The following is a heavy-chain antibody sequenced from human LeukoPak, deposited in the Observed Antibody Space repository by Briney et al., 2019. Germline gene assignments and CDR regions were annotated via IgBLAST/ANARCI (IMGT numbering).Heavy chain of an antibody. V-gene: IGHV3-23*01. CDR3: ASHYGSGSSNWLDP. CDR1: GFTFSNYG. J-gene: IGHJ5*02. Sequence: PGGSLRLSCAASGFTFSNYGMSWVRQAPGRGWEWVSAISGSGDSTYYADPVKGRFTISRDNSKNTLYLQMNSLRAEDTAVYYCASHYGSGSSNWLDPWGQGTLVTVSS. CDR2: ISGSGDST. D-gene: IGHD3-10*01.